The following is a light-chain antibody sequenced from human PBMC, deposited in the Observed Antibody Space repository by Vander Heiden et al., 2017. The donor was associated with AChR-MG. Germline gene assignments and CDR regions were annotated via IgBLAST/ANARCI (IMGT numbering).Light chain of an antibody. CDR1: QSISSW. V-gene: IGKV1-5*03. CDR2: KAS. CDR3: QHVNNYPWT. J-gene: IGKJ1*01. Sequence: DIQMTQSPSTLSASVGDRVIITCRASQSISSWLAWYQQKPGKAPKLLIYKASRLESGVPSRFSGSGAGAEFTLTISSLHPDDFASYYCQHVNNYPWTFGQGTKVEIK.